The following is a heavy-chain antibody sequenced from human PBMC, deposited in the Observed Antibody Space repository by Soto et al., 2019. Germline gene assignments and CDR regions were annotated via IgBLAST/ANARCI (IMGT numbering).Heavy chain of an antibody. V-gene: IGHV1-69*13. CDR1: GGTFSSYA. J-gene: IGHJ5*02. Sequence: SVKVSCKASGGTFSSYAISWVRQAPGQGLEWMGGIIPIFGTANYAQKFQGRVTITADESTSTAYMELSSLRSEDTAVYYCARDPHSSSWSYNWFDPWGQGTLVTVSS. CDR2: IIPIFGTA. CDR3: ARDPHSSSWSYNWFDP. D-gene: IGHD6-13*01.